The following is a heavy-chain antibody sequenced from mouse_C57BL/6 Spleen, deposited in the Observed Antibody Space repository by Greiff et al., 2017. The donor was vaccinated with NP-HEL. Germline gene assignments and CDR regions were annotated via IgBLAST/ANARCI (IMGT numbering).Heavy chain of an antibody. CDR2: IDPSDSYT. D-gene: IGHD1-1*01. Sequence: QVQLQQSGAELVMPGASVKLSCKASGYTFTSYWMHWVKQRPGQGLEWIGEIDPSDSYTNYNQKFKGKSTLTVDKSSSTAYMQLSSLTSEDSAFYYCASKTTVVADGYVDVWGTGTTVTVSS. V-gene: IGHV1-69*01. CDR1: GYTFTSYW. CDR3: ASKTTVVADGYVDV. J-gene: IGHJ1*03.